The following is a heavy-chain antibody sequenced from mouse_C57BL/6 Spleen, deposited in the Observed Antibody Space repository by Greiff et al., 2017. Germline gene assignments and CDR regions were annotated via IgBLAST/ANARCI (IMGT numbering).Heavy chain of an antibody. CDR3: ARSDGFYFDD. V-gene: IGHV1-64*01. Sequence: QVQLQQPGAELVKPGASVKLSCKASGYTFTSYWMHWVKQRPGQGLEWIGMIHPNSGSTNYNEKFKSKATLTVDKSSSTAYMQLSSLTSEDCAVYYGARSDGFYFDDWGQGTTLTVSS. D-gene: IGHD2-3*01. J-gene: IGHJ2*01. CDR2: IHPNSGST. CDR1: GYTFTSYW.